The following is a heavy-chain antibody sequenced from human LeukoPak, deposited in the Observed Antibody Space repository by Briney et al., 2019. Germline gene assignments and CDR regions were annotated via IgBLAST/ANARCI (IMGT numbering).Heavy chain of an antibody. CDR2: ISASGGST. CDR1: GFTFSSSA. V-gene: IGHV3-23*01. CDR3: AKDEALWFGEGLDDAFDI. Sequence: GGSLRLSCAASGFTFSSSAMSWVRQVPGKGLEWVSGISASGGSTYYADSVRGRFTISRDNSKNTLYVQMNSLRDEDTAVYYCAKDEALWFGEGLDDAFDIWGQGTMVTVSS. D-gene: IGHD3-10*01. J-gene: IGHJ3*02.